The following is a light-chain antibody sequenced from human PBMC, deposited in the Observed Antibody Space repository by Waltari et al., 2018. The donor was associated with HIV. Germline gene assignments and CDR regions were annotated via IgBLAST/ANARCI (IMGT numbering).Light chain of an antibody. CDR3: AAWDDRLSGWV. CDR2: YDD. J-gene: IGLJ3*02. Sequence: QSVLTQPPSVSAAPGQRVTISCSGSSSNIGSTAVTWYQQLPRKSPKLLLYYDDRLASGVANRFSGSKAGTSASLASSGVQSVEEGDYYCAAWDDRLSGWVVGGGTKVNLL. CDR1: SSNIGSTA. V-gene: IGLV1-36*01.